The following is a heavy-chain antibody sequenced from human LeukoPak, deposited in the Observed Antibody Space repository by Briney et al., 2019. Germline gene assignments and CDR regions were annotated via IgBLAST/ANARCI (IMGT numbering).Heavy chain of an antibody. J-gene: IGHJ4*02. V-gene: IGHV3-15*01. CDR2: IKSKTDGGTT. D-gene: IGHD1-14*01. Sequence: PGGSLRLSCAASGFTFSNAWMSWVRQAPGKGLEWVGRIKSKTDGGTTDYAAPVKGRFTVSRDDSKNTLYLQMNSLKTEDTAVYYCTTAVGVTGFDYWGQGTLVTVSS. CDR3: TTAVGVTGFDY. CDR1: GFTFSNAW.